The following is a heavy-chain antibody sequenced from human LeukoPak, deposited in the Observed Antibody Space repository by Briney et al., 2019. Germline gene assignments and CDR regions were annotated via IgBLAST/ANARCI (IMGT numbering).Heavy chain of an antibody. V-gene: IGHV3-21*01. CDR3: ARDLQSGLFDY. D-gene: IGHD3-22*01. CDR1: GFTFSSYS. J-gene: IGHJ4*02. Sequence: PGGSLRLSCAASGFTFSSYSMNWVRQAPGKGLEWVSSISSSSTYIYYADSVKGRFTISRDNAKNSLHLQMNSLRVEDTAVYYCARDLQSGLFDYWGQGTLVTVSS. CDR2: ISSSSTYI.